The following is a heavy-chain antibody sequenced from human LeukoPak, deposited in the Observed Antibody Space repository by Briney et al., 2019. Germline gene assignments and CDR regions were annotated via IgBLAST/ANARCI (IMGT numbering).Heavy chain of an antibody. V-gene: IGHV1-18*01. J-gene: IGHJ4*02. CDR1: GYTFTSYG. CDR2: ISAYNGNT. D-gene: IGHD2-15*01. CDR3: ARPIYPIYCSGGSCYMYYFDY. Sequence: ASVKVSCKASGYTFTSYGISWVRQAPGQGLEWMGWISAYNGNTNYAQKLQGRVTMTTDTSTSTAYMELSRLRSDDTAVYYCARPIYPIYCSGGSCYMYYFDYWGQGTLVTVSS.